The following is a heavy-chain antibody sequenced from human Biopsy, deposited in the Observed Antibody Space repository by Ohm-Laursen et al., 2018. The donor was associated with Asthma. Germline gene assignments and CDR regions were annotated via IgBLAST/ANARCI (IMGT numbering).Heavy chain of an antibody. J-gene: IGHJ6*02. CDR3: ARAVDYSHYYGIDV. Sequence: ASVKVSCKTSGYTFNSAGITWVRQAPGQGLEWMGWISVYNGNTKVAQKLQGRVTMITDTSTSTAYMELRSLRSGDTAVYFCARAVDYSHYYGIDVWGQGTTVTVS. D-gene: IGHD3-10*01. CDR1: GYTFNSAG. V-gene: IGHV1-18*01. CDR2: ISVYNGNT.